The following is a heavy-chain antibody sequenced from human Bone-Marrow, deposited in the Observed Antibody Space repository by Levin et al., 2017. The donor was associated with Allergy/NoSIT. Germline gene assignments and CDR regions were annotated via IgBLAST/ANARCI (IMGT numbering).Heavy chain of an antibody. CDR2: IFYSGST. V-gene: IGHV4-39*01. D-gene: IGHD3-16*02. CDR1: GDSIKRSGYY. CDR3: ARQIDDYVWGSYQIVYGLDV. Sequence: SETLSLTCSVSGDSIKRSGYYWGWIRQPPGTGLEWIGTIFYSGSTYYNPSLESRVTISVDASERQLSLTLSSVTVADTAVYYCARQIDDYVWGSYQIVYGLDVWGQGTTVTVSS. J-gene: IGHJ6*02.